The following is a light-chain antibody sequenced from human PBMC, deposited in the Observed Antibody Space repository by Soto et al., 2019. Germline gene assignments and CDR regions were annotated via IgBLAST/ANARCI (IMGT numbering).Light chain of an antibody. CDR2: GAS. CDR3: QQYGNSPQT. Sequence: EIVLTQSPGTLSLSPGERVTLSCRASQSVNSSYLAWYQHKPGQAPRLLIYGASTRATGIPDRFSGSGSGTDLNLTIARLEPGDFSVYYCQQYGNSPQTFGQGTKVDIK. CDR1: QSVNSSY. V-gene: IGKV3-20*01. J-gene: IGKJ1*01.